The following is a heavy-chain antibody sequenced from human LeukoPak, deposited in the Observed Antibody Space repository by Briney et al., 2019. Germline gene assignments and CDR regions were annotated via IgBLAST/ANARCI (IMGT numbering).Heavy chain of an antibody. Sequence: GGSLRLSCAASGFTFNSYWMSRVRQAPGKGLEWVANIKQDGSEKYYADSVKGRFTISRDNAKNSLYLQMNSLRADDTAVYNCAREWNGYDYVGEDYWGQGTLVTVSS. CDR3: AREWNGYDYVGEDY. D-gene: IGHD5-12*01. V-gene: IGHV3-7*01. CDR2: IKQDGSEK. J-gene: IGHJ4*02. CDR1: GFTFNSYW.